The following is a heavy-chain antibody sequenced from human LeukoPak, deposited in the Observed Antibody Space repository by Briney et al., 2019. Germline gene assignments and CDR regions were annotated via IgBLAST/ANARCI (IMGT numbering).Heavy chain of an antibody. CDR3: ARNEWADY. Sequence: GGSLRLSCAASGFTFSNFAMTWVRQVPGKGPEWVSYISGSSRTIYYADSVKGRFTISRDNAKNSLYLQMNSLRDEDTAVYYCARNEWADYWGQGTLVTVSS. D-gene: IGHD1-26*01. CDR1: GFTFSNFA. V-gene: IGHV3-48*02. CDR2: ISGSSRTI. J-gene: IGHJ4*02.